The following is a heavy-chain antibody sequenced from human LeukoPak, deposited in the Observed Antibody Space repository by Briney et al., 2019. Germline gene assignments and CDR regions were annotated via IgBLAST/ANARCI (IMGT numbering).Heavy chain of an antibody. CDR1: EFTFSSYA. Sequence: GGSLRLSCAASEFTFSSYAMSWVRQAPGKGLEWVANIKQDGSEKYYVDSVKGRFTISRDNAKNSLYLQMNSLRVEDTAVYYCTRDEEGASREFDYWGQGAQVTVSS. J-gene: IGHJ4*02. V-gene: IGHV3-7*01. CDR3: TRDEEGASREFDY. CDR2: IKQDGSEK. D-gene: IGHD1-26*01.